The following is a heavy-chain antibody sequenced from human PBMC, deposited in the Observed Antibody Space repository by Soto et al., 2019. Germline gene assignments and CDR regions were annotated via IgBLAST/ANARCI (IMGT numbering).Heavy chain of an antibody. D-gene: IGHD6-19*01. CDR1: GFTFSGYA. V-gene: IGHV3-23*01. CDR3: AKDTVARTIHDAFDI. J-gene: IGHJ3*02. Sequence: PGGSLRLSCAASGFTFSGYAMSWVRQAPGKGLEWVSAISGSGGSTYYADSVKGRFTISRDNSKNTLYLQMNSLRAEDTAVYYCAKDTVARTIHDAFDILGQGTMVNVSS. CDR2: ISGSGGST.